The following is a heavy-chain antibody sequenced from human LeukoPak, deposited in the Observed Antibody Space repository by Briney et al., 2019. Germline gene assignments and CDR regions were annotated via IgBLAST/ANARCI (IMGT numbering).Heavy chain of an antibody. J-gene: IGHJ4*02. CDR1: GGSISSGGYS. CDR2: IYHSGST. Sequence: SQTLSLTCAVSGGSISSGGYSWSWIRQPPGKGLEWIGYIYHSGSTYYNPSLKSRVTISVDRSKNQFSLKLSSVTAADTAVYYCARGWRITMVRGVPYYFDYWGQGTLVTVSS. D-gene: IGHD3-10*01. V-gene: IGHV4-30-2*01. CDR3: ARGWRITMVRGVPYYFDY.